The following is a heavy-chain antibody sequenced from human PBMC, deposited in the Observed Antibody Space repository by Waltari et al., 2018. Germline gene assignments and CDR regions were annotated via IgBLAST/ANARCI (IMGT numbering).Heavy chain of an antibody. J-gene: IGHJ4*02. Sequence: EVHLVESGGGSVQPGGSLRLSCAGSGFIFGNVWMQWVRQVPGKGLVWVSRINDDGSTISYADSVKGRFTISRDNAKNTLYLQMDSLRVEDTAVYYCTRTLVGPYPFENWGQGTLVTVSS. CDR2: INDDGSTI. CDR1: GFIFGNVW. V-gene: IGHV3-74*01. D-gene: IGHD1-26*01. CDR3: TRTLVGPYPFEN.